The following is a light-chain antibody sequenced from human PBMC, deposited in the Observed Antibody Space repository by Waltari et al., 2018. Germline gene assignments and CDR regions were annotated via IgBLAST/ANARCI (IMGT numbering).Light chain of an antibody. CDR1: QSVNKY. CDR3: QHRGTWPLS. V-gene: IGKV3-11*01. J-gene: IGKJ3*01. CDR2: DAS. Sequence: EIVLTQSPATLSMSPGERATLSCRASQSVNKYLAWYQQRPGQAPRLLIYDASNRATGIAARVRCGGSGTAFTLTISSLEPEDFALYYCQHRGTWPLSFGPGTTV.